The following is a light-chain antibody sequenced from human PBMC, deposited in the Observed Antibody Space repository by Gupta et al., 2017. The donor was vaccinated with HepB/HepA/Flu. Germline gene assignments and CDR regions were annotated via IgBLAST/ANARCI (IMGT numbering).Light chain of an antibody. V-gene: IGLV1-47*01. Sequence: QSVLTQPPSASGTPGHRVTISCSGGSSNIGTSLVYWYQQLPGTAPKLLIYRNNERPSGVPDRFSGSKSGTSASLAISGLRSEDEADYYCAAWDVSLSGVVFGGGTKLTVL. CDR2: RNN. CDR3: AAWDVSLSGVV. J-gene: IGLJ2*01. CDR1: SSNIGTSL.